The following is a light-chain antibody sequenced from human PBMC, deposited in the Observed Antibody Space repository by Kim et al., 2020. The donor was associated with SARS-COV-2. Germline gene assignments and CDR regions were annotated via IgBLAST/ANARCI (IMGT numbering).Light chain of an antibody. V-gene: IGLV2-14*04. CDR2: DIS. CDR3: SSETSSSTGL. Sequence: GPPIPTFKTAVRRDVLSFYYGTWYQQDPGQAPRLLMYDISNRPSGVSYRFSGSKSGNTASLTSSGLQAGDEADYYCSSETSSSTGLFGGGTQLTVL. CDR1: RRDVLSFYY. J-gene: IGLJ3*02.